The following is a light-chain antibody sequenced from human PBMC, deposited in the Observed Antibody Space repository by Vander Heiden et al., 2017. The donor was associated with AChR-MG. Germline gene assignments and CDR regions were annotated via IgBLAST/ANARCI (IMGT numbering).Light chain of an antibody. CDR2: NTS. J-gene: IGKJ5*01. CDR1: HSGVTGA. V-gene: IGKV3-11*01. CDR3: QQRSDWPPIT. Sequence: ILLTQSPPLLSLSPGERASLSCRPPHSGVTGALAWYQHKPGQAPMLLIYNTSKRATGVPARFSGSVSGTDFTLTISGLEPEDFAVYYCQQRSDWPPITFGQGTRVEIK.